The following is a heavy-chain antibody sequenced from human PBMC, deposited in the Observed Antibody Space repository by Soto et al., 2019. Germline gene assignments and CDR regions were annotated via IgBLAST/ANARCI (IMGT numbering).Heavy chain of an antibody. D-gene: IGHD2-2*01. CDR3: DKDTQYARDSFHY. Sequence: GSLRLPCGVSGFTVTSNGVSWVRQAPGKGLEGVAAISPNGQGIWYADSVKGRFTISRDISRNTVFLQMDSLRAEDTAVYYCDKDTQYARDSFHYWGQGTLVTVSS. V-gene: IGHV3-23*01. J-gene: IGHJ4*02. CDR1: GFTVTSNG. CDR2: ISPNGQGI.